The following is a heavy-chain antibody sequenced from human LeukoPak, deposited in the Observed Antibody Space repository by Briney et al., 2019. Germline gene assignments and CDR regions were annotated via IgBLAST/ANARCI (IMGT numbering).Heavy chain of an antibody. J-gene: IGHJ4*02. V-gene: IGHV5-51*01. Sequence: GESLKISCKGSGYSFTSYWIGWVRQLPGKGLEWMGIIYPGDSDTRYSPSFQGQVTISADKSISTAYLQWSSLKASDTAMYYCARGPVEGRYFGLRFDYWGQGTLVTVSS. CDR3: ARGPVEGRYFGLRFDY. CDR2: IYPGDSDT. CDR1: GYSFTSYW. D-gene: IGHD3-9*01.